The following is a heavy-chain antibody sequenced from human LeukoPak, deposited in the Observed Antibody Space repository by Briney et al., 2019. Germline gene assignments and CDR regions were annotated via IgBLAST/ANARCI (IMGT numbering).Heavy chain of an antibody. CDR1: GGSFSGHY. D-gene: IGHD4-17*01. V-gene: IGHV4-34*01. Sequence: SETLSLTCAVYGGSFSGHYWSWVRHTPGKGLEWIGEINDRGRTNYSPSLKSRVTISVDTSKNQFSLKLSSVTAADTAVYYCARATNGDYGHWGQGTLVTVSS. CDR2: INDRGRT. CDR3: ARATNGDYGH. J-gene: IGHJ4*02.